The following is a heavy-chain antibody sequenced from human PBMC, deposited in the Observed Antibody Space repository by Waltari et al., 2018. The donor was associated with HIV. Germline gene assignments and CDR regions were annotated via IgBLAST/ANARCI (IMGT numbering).Heavy chain of an antibody. J-gene: IGHJ6*02. CDR3: AKQYYYDSSGPGRMDV. CDR2: INHSGST. V-gene: IGHV4-34*01. Sequence: QVQLQQWGAGLLKPSETLSLTCAVYGGSFSGYYWSWIRQPPGKGLEWIGEINHSGSTNYNPSLKSRVTISVDTSKNQFSLKLSSVTAADTAVYYCAKQYYYDSSGPGRMDVWGQGTTVTVSS. D-gene: IGHD3-22*01. CDR1: GGSFSGYY.